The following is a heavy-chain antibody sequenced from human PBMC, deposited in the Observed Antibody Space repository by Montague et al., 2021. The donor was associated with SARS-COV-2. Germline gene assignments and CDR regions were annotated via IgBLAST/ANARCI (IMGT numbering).Heavy chain of an antibody. CDR3: VANGYYSLDF. CDR1: GDSITGSDNW. Sequence: SETLSLTCVGSGDSITGSDNWWSWVRQPPGKGLEWIGEIYHTGSTNFNPSLTSRVTISIDESKNQFSLKLRSVTAADTAIYYCVANGYYSLDFWGQGTLVTVSS. CDR2: IYHTGST. D-gene: IGHD3-22*01. J-gene: IGHJ4*02. V-gene: IGHV4-4*02.